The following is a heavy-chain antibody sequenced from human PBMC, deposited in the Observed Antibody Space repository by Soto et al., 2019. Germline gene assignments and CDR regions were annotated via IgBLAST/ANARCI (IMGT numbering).Heavy chain of an antibody. CDR3: ARASGSAAPRTGNGFDL. J-gene: IGHJ5*02. V-gene: IGHV1-8*01. D-gene: IGHD6-13*01. Sequence: ASVKVSCKASEYIFTSFEINGARKASGSMIEVRGRVNDDRGRKSYAQGMRGRVGVTSITTISTAYMELRSPRSDDTAVYYCARASGSAAPRTGNGFDLWGPGTLVTVSS. CDR2: VNDDRGRK. CDR1: EYIFTSFE.